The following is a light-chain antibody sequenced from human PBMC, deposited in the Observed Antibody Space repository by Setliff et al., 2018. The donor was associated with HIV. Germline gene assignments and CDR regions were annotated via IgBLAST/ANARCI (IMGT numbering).Light chain of an antibody. V-gene: IGLV1-47*01. CDR3: SSYTSNTTGI. CDR1: SSNIGSNY. Sequence: QSVLTQPPSASGTPGQRVIISCSGSSSNIGSNYVYWYQQLPGTTPKLLIQRNNQRPSGVPDRFSGSKSGTSASLAISGLRSEDEADYYCSSYTSNTTGIFGGGTKVTVL. J-gene: IGLJ2*01. CDR2: RNN.